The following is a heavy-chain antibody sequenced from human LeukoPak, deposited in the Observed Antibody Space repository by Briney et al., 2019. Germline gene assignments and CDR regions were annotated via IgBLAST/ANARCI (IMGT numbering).Heavy chain of an antibody. CDR1: GGSISSSNW. CDR3: AKGGYSGYDSVDLDY. Sequence: SETLSLTCAVSGGSISSSNWWSWVRQPPGKGLEWIGEIYHSGSTNYNPSLKSRVTISVDKSKNQFSLKLSSVTAADTAVYYCAKGGYSGYDSVDLDYWGQGTLVTVSS. J-gene: IGHJ4*02. D-gene: IGHD5-12*01. CDR2: IYHSGST. V-gene: IGHV4-4*02.